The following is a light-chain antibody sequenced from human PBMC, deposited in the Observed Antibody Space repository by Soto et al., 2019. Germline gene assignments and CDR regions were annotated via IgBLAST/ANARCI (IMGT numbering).Light chain of an antibody. CDR1: QTISNW. J-gene: IGKJ4*01. Sequence: DIQMTQSPSTLSASVGDRVTITCRASQTISNWLAWYQQKPGKAPKVLIYDASTLDGGVPSRFSRRLSVTDFTLTISSLKPSDFENYYCQQYNTYPLTFGGGTKLEI. CDR3: QQYNTYPLT. CDR2: DAS. V-gene: IGKV1-5*01.